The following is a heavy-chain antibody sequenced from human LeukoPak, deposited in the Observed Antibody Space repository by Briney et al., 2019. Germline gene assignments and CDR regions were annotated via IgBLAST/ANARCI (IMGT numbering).Heavy chain of an antibody. CDR3: ARAPALDTAMVYYYGMDV. J-gene: IGHJ6*02. CDR2: IYYSGST. D-gene: IGHD5-18*01. V-gene: IGHV4-59*01. CDR1: GGSISSYY. Sequence: SETLSLTCTVSGGSISSYYWSWIRQPPGKGLEWIGYIYYSGSTNYNPSLKSRVTISVDTSKNQFSLKLSSVTAADTAVYYCARAPALDTAMVYYYGMDVWGQGTTVTVSS.